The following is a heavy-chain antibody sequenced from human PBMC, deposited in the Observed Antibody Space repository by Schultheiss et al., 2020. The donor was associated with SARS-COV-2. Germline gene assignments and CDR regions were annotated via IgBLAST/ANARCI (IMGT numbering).Heavy chain of an antibody. J-gene: IGHJ6*03. CDR3: AKKGNIVASINYLYMDV. V-gene: IGHV3-23*01. CDR1: GFTFSDYS. CDR2: ISGTGSGT. Sequence: GGSLRLSCAASGFTFSDYSMNWIRQAPGKGLEWIAGISGTGSGTNYADSVKGRFTISRDNSKNTLYLQMNSLRVEDTAVYYCAKKGNIVASINYLYMDVWGKGITVTVSS. D-gene: IGHD5-12*01.